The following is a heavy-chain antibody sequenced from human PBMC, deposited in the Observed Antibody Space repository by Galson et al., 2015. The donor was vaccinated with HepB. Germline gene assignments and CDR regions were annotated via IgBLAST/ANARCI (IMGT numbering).Heavy chain of an antibody. D-gene: IGHD3-10*01. CDR3: ARDGYQQFGELFLAYLYLGLDV. J-gene: IGHJ6*02. Sequence: SLRLSCAASGFTFSSYAVHWVRQAPGKGLEWVAVISYDGRNKDYADSVKGRFTVSRDNSKSTLFLQMNSLRAEDTAVYYCARDGYQQFGELFLAYLYLGLDVWGQGTTVIVSS. CDR1: GFTFSSYA. V-gene: IGHV3-30-3*01. CDR2: ISYDGRNK.